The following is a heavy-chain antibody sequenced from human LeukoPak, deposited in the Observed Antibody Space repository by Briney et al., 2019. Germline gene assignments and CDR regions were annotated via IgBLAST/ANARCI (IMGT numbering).Heavy chain of an antibody. CDR3: ARGFADLYYFDN. J-gene: IGHJ4*02. CDR2: ISTSSITK. Sequence: GGSLRLSCAASGFTLSNYNMNWVRQAPGKGLEWVSYISTSSITKYYADSVKGRFTISRDNTKNSLYLQMNSLRAEDTALYYCARGFADLYYFDNWGQGTLVTVSS. CDR1: GFTLSNYN. V-gene: IGHV3-48*04.